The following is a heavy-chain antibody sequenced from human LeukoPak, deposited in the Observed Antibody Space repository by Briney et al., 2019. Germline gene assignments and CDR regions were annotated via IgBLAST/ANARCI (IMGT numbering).Heavy chain of an antibody. CDR2: IYYSGST. D-gene: IGHD3-22*01. J-gene: IGHJ2*01. CDR1: GGSISSYY. CDR3: ARDSDLDYYDSSGYYYWYFDL. Sequence: ASETLSLTCTVSGGSISSYYWSWIRQPPGKGLEWIGYIYYSGSTNYNPSLKSRVTISVDTSKNQFSLKLSSVTAADTAVYYCARDSDLDYYDSSGYYYWYFDLWGRGTLVTVSS. V-gene: IGHV4-59*01.